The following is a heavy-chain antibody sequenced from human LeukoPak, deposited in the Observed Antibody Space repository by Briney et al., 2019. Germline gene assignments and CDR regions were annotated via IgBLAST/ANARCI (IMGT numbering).Heavy chain of an antibody. CDR3: ARDHRDGYNALDY. J-gene: IGHJ4*02. CDR1: GYTFTGYY. CDR2: INPNSGGT. V-gene: IGHV1-2*02. D-gene: IGHD5-24*01. Sequence: GASVKVSCKASGYTFTGYYMHWVRQAPGQGLEWMGWINPNSGGTNYAQKFQGRVTMTRDTSISTVYMELSSLRSEDTAVYYCARDHRDGYNALDYWGQGTLVTVSS.